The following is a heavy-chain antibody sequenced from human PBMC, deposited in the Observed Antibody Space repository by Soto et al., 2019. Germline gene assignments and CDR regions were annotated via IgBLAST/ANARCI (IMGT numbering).Heavy chain of an antibody. V-gene: IGHV3-23*01. Sequence: EVQLLESGGGLVQPGGSLRLSCAASGFTFSSYAMSWVRQAPGKGLEWVSAISGSGGSTYYADSVKGRFTISRDNSKNTLYLQMNSLRADDTAVYYCAKDSGIAVAGTPVDYWGQGTLVTVSS. CDR3: AKDSGIAVAGTPVDY. CDR1: GFTFSSYA. J-gene: IGHJ4*02. CDR2: ISGSGGST. D-gene: IGHD6-19*01.